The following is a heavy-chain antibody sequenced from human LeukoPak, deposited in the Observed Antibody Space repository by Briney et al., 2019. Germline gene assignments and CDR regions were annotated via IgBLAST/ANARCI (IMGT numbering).Heavy chain of an antibody. Sequence: ASVKVSCKASGYTFTSYDINWVRQATGQGLEWMGWMNPNSGNTGYAQKFQGRVTITRNTSISTAYMELSSLRSGDTAVYYCEREIAAAAIDYWGQGTLVTVSS. CDR1: GYTFTSYD. D-gene: IGHD6-13*01. CDR3: EREIAAAAIDY. CDR2: MNPNSGNT. J-gene: IGHJ4*02. V-gene: IGHV1-8*03.